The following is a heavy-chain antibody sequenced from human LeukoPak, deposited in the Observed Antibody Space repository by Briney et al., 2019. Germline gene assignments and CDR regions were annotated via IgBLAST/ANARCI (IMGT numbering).Heavy chain of an antibody. V-gene: IGHV3-11*01. CDR2: ISSSGSTI. J-gene: IGHJ3*02. CDR1: GFTFSDYY. D-gene: IGHD6-13*01. CDR3: AKASSSWYLIGAFDI. Sequence: PGGSLRLSCAASGFTFSDYYMSWIRQAPGKGLEWVSYISSSGSTIYYADSVKGRFTISRDNAKNSLYLQMNSLRAEDTAVYYCAKASSSWYLIGAFDIWGQGTMVTVSS.